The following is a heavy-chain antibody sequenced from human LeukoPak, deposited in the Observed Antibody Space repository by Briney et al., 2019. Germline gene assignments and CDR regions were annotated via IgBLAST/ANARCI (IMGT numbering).Heavy chain of an antibody. J-gene: IGHJ4*02. CDR2: IRSKAYGGTT. Sequence: GRSLRLSCTASGFTFGDYAMSWFRQAPGKGLEWVGLIRSKAYGGTTDYTASVKCRFTISRDDSKSIAYLQMNSLKTEDTAVFYCSRGRVTTDYWGQGTLVTVSS. V-gene: IGHV3-49*01. CDR1: GFTFGDYA. CDR3: SRGRVTTDY. D-gene: IGHD4-17*01.